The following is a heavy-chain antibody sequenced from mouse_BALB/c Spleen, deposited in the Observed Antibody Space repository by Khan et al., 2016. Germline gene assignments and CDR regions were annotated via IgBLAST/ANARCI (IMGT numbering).Heavy chain of an antibody. J-gene: IGHJ1*01. CDR3: ARYRHYSGSSRYFAV. V-gene: IGHV9-3-1*01. CDR1: GYTFTNYG. D-gene: IGHD1-1*01. Sequence: QSQLVQSGPELKKPGKTVKISCKASGYTFTNYGMNWVKQAPGKGLKWMGWINTYSGESTYADDFKGRFAFSLETSAKTAYLQINNLQNEDTSTSFCARYRHYSGSSRYFAVWGAGTTVTVSS. CDR2: INTYSGES.